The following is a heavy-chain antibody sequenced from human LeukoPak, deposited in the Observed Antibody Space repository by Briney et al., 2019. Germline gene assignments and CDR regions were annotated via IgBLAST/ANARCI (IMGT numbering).Heavy chain of an antibody. Sequence: SVKVSCRASGGTFSSYVISWVRQAPGQGLEWMGGIIPIFGTANYAQKSQGRVTITADESTSTASMELSSLRSEDTAVYYCARGRGDCSSGVCYTAYFYYGMDVWGQGTTVTVSS. J-gene: IGHJ6*02. CDR2: IIPIFGTA. CDR1: GGTFSSYV. V-gene: IGHV1-69*13. D-gene: IGHD2-8*01. CDR3: ARGRGDCSSGVCYTAYFYYGMDV.